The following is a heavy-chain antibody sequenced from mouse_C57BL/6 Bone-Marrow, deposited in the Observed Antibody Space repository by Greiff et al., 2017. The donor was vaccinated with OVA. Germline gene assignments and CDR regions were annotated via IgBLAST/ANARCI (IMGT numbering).Heavy chain of an antibody. D-gene: IGHD2-5*01. V-gene: IGHV1-22*01. CDR3: ARESNYAEYYFDY. CDR1: GYTFTDYN. J-gene: IGHJ2*01. Sequence: VQLKESGPELVKPGASVKMSCKASGYTFTDYNMHWVKQSHGKSLEWIGYINPNNGGTSYNQKFKGKATLTVNKSSSTAYMELRSLTSEDSAVYYCARESNYAEYYFDYWGQGTTLTVSS. CDR2: INPNNGGT.